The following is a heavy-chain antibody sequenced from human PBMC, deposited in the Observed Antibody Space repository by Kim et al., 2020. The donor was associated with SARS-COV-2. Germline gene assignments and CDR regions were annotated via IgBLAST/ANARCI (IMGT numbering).Heavy chain of an antibody. D-gene: IGHD6-13*01. Sequence: GSNKYYADSVKGRFTISRDNSKNTLYLQMNSLGAEDTAVYYCAKDQAAAAWGQGTLVTVSS. J-gene: IGHJ4*02. CDR3: AKDQAAAA. V-gene: IGHV3-30*02. CDR2: GSNK.